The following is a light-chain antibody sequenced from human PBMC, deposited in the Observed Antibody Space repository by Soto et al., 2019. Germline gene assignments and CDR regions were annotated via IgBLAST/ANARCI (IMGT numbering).Light chain of an antibody. V-gene: IGKV1-5*03. J-gene: IGKJ1*01. CDR1: QSISSW. CDR2: KAS. Sequence: DIQMTQSPSTLSASVGDRVTITCRASQSISSWLAWYQQKPGKAPKLLIYKASSLKSGVPSRFSGSGSGTEFTLTINSLQPDDFATYYCQQYNSYWTFGQGTKVDIK. CDR3: QQYNSYWT.